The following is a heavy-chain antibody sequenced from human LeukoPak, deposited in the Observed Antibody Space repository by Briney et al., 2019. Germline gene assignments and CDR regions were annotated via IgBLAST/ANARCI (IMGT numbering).Heavy chain of an antibody. J-gene: IGHJ4*02. V-gene: IGHV4-34*01. CDR2: INHSGST. D-gene: IGHD2-15*01. Sequence: PSETLSLTCAVYGGSFSGYYWSWIRQPPGKGLEWIGEINHSGSTKYNPSLKSRVTTSVDSSKNHFSLKLSSVTAADTAVYYCAREYCRGGSCLTDYWGQGTLGTVSS. CDR3: AREYCRGGSCLTDY. CDR1: GGSFSGYY.